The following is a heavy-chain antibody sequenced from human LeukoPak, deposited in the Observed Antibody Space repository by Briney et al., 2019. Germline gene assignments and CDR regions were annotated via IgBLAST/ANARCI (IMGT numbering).Heavy chain of an antibody. D-gene: IGHD3-10*01. CDR3: ARHLNYYLDY. CDR1: GFTFSDYW. Sequence: GGSLRLSCAASGFTFSDYWMHWVRQAPGKGLVWVSRIDKGGSYSTYADSVRGRFTISRDNAKNTLYLQMNSLRAEDTAVYYCARHLNYYLDYWGQGTLVTVSS. V-gene: IGHV3-74*01. J-gene: IGHJ4*02. CDR2: IDKGGSYS.